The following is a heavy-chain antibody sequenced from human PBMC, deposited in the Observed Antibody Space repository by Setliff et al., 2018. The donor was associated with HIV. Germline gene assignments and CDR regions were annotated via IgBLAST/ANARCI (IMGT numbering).Heavy chain of an antibody. J-gene: IGHJ3*02. D-gene: IGHD2-21*02. CDR2: ISAYNGST. CDR1: GYSFINYG. V-gene: IGHV1-18*01. CDR3: ASATRVTDDAFDI. Sequence: ASVKVSCKASGYSFINYGISWVRQAPGQGLEWMGWISAYNGSTDYAPRLLGRVTMTTDTSTSTAYMELRSLRSDDTAVYYCASATRVTDDAFDIWGQGTMVTVSS.